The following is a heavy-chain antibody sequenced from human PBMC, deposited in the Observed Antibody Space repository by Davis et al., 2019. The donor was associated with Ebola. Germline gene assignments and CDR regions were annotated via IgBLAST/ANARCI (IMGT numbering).Heavy chain of an antibody. CDR1: GGSFSGYY. Sequence: PSETLSLTCAVYGGSFSGYYWSWIRQPPGKGLEWIGEIYHSGSTNYNPSLKSRVTISVDTSKNQFSLKLSSVTAADTAVYYCARTARLHVQDYWGQGTLVTVSS. D-gene: IGHD4-11*01. CDR2: IYHSGST. CDR3: ARTARLHVQDY. V-gene: IGHV4-34*01. J-gene: IGHJ4*02.